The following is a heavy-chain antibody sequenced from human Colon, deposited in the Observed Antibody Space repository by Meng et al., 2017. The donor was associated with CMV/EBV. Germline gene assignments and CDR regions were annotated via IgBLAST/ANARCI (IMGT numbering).Heavy chain of an antibody. J-gene: IGHJ5*02. Sequence: SETLSLTCTVSGESMRSHYWSWIRQSPVKGLEWIGYIYDTGITNYNPSLGGRVTISFDLSKNHFSLKLVSLIPADTAVYYCARSASGRLGASNWFDPWGQGTLVTVSS. CDR3: ARSASGRLGASNWFDP. V-gene: IGHV4-59*11. D-gene: IGHD1-26*01. CDR1: GESMRSHY. CDR2: IYDTGIT.